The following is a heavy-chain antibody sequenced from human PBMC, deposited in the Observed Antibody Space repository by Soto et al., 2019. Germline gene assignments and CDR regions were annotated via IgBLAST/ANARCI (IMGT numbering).Heavy chain of an antibody. Sequence: SETLSLTCTVSGGSISSYYWSWIRQPPGKGLEWIGYIYYSGSTNYNPSLKSRVTISVDTSKNQFSLKLSSVTAADTAVYYCARSLRYCSGGSCPFAYWGQGTLVTVPQ. D-gene: IGHD2-15*01. V-gene: IGHV4-59*01. CDR2: IYYSGST. CDR1: GGSISSYY. J-gene: IGHJ4*02. CDR3: ARSLRYCSGGSCPFAY.